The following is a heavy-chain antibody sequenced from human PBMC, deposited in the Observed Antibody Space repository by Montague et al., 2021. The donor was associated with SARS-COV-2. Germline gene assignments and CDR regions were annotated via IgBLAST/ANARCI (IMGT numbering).Heavy chain of an antibody. D-gene: IGHD6-19*01. CDR1: GYSISTGYY. J-gene: IGHJ3*02. CDR3: AKVAGSHDTFDI. CDR2: IYHSGST. V-gene: IGHV4-38-2*02. Sequence: SETLSLTCNVSGYSISTGYYWGWIRQPPGKGLEWIGTIYHSGSTYFNPSLKSRVTISVDTSKHQFSLNLSSVTAADTAVYYCAKVAGSHDTFDIWGRGTMVTVSS.